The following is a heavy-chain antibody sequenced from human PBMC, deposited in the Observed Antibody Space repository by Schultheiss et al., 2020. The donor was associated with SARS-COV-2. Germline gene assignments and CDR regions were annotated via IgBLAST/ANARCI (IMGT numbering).Heavy chain of an antibody. CDR1: GGSISSSNW. CDR3: ARLRGDYDILTGYPYYYYMDV. Sequence: SETLSLTCAVSGGSISSSNWWSWVRQPPGKGLEWIGYKCYSGSTNCNPTLKSRVTISVDTSKNQFSLKLSSVTAADTAVYYCARLRGDYDILTGYPYYYYMDVWGKGTTVTVSS. D-gene: IGHD3-9*01. J-gene: IGHJ6*03. CDR2: KCYSGST. V-gene: IGHV4-4*02.